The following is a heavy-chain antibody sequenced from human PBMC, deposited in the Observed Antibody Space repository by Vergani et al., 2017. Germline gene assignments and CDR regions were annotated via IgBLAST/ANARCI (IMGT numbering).Heavy chain of an antibody. J-gene: IGHJ3*02. CDR1: GFTFSSYA. Sequence: QVQLVESGGGVVQPGRSLRLSCAASGFTFSSYAMHWVRQAPGKGLEWVAVISYDGSNKYYADSMKGRFTISRDNSKNTLYLQMNSLRADDTAVYYCAGVEYDILTGSRPNDAFDIWGQGTMVTVSS. D-gene: IGHD3-9*01. V-gene: IGHV3-30-3*01. CDR2: ISYDGSNK. CDR3: AGVEYDILTGSRPNDAFDI.